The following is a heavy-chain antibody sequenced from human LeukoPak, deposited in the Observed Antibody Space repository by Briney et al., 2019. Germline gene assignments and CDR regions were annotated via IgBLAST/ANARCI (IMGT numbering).Heavy chain of an antibody. CDR3: AREGIAVAGTSMDY. CDR1: WFTLSSNY. D-gene: IGHD6-19*01. Sequence: PGGSLRLSCAASWFTLSSNYMSRVRPAPGKGLEWVSVIYSGGSTYYAASVKGRFTISRDNSKNMLYLQMNSLRAEDTAVYYCAREGIAVAGTSMDYWGQGTLVTVSS. CDR2: IYSGGST. V-gene: IGHV3-53*01. J-gene: IGHJ4*02.